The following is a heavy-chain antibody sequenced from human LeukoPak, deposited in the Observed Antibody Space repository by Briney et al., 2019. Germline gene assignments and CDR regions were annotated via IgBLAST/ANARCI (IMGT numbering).Heavy chain of an antibody. CDR1: GGNFSSYA. CDR3: ARDVRGSCTSCSYNWFDP. CDR2: IIPIFGTA. V-gene: IGHV1-69*13. Sequence: ASVKVSCKASGGNFSSYAISWVRQAPGQGLEWMGGIIPIFGTANYAQKFQGRVTITADESTSTAYMELSSLRSEDTAVYYCARDVRGSCTSCSYNWFDPWGQGTLVTVSS. D-gene: IGHD2-2*01. J-gene: IGHJ5*02.